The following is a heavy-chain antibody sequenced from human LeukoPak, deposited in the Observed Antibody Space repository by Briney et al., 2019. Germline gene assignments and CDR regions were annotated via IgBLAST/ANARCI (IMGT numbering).Heavy chain of an antibody. Sequence: GRSLRLSCAASGFTFSSYAMHWVRQAPGKGLEWVAVISYDGSNKYYADSVKGRFTISRDNAKNSLYLQMNSLRAEDMALYYCAKGGRYYDILTGYAFDIWGQGTMVTVSS. CDR3: AKGGRYYDILTGYAFDI. D-gene: IGHD3-9*01. V-gene: IGHV3-30*04. J-gene: IGHJ3*02. CDR1: GFTFSSYA. CDR2: ISYDGSNK.